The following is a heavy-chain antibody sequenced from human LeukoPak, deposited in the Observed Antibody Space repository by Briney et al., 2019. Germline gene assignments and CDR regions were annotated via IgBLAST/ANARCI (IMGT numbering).Heavy chain of an antibody. V-gene: IGHV1-69*06. D-gene: IGHD2-21*01. Sequence: SVKVSCKASGGTFSSYAISWVRQAPGQGLEWMGGIIPIFGTANYAQKFQGRVTITADKSTSTAYMELSSLRSEDTAVYYCARVALYGSGWFDPWGQGTLVTVSS. CDR3: ARVALYGSGWFDP. CDR2: IIPIFGTA. CDR1: GGTFSSYA. J-gene: IGHJ5*02.